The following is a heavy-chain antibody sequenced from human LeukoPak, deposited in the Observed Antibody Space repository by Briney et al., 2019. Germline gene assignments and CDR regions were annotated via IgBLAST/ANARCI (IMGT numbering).Heavy chain of an antibody. J-gene: IGHJ4*02. V-gene: IGHV3-7*05. Sequence: PGGSLRLSCAASGFTFSSYWMSWVRQAPGKGLECVVNKKQDGSEKYYVDSVKGRFTISRDNAKNSLYLQMNSLRAEDTAVYYCAREPPYDFWSGYAGFDYWGQGTLVTVSS. CDR1: GFTFSSYW. CDR2: KKQDGSEK. CDR3: AREPPYDFWSGYAGFDY. D-gene: IGHD3-3*01.